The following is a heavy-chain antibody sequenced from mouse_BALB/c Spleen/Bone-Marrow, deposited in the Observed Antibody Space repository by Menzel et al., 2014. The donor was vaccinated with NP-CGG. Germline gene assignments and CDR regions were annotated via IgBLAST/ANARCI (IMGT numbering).Heavy chain of an antibody. Sequence: EVKLVESGAELVKPGASVKLSCTASGFNIKDTYMHWVKQRPEQGLEWIGRIDPANGNTKYDPKFQGKATITADTSSNTAYLQLSSLTSEDTAVYYCARLVLFAYWGQGTLVTGSA. CDR3: ARLVLFAY. J-gene: IGHJ3*01. CDR2: IDPANGNT. CDR1: GFNIKDTY. V-gene: IGHV14-3*02.